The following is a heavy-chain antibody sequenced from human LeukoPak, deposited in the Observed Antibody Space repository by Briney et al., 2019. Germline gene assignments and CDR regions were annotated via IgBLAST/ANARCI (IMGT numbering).Heavy chain of an antibody. Sequence: PGGSLRLSCSASGFNFGTHAMHWVRQAPGEGLEWVAMIWRGGNYKFYADSVKGRFTISRDDSRSDLSLQMDSLRVEDTALYHCVIDPPDSGWAFWSWGQGALVTVSS. D-gene: IGHD6-19*01. J-gene: IGHJ5*02. CDR2: IWRGGNYK. CDR1: GFNFGTHA. V-gene: IGHV3-33*01. CDR3: VIDPPDSGWAFWS.